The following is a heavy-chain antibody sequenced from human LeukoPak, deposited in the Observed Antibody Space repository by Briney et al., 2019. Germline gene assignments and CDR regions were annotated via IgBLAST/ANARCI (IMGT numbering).Heavy chain of an antibody. CDR3: ARDLSVGATSNWFDP. J-gene: IGHJ5*02. CDR2: INPNSGGT. D-gene: IGHD1-26*01. V-gene: IGHV1-2*02. CDR1: GYTFTGYY. Sequence: ASVKVSCKASGYTFTGYYMHWVRQAPGQGLEWMGWINPNSGGTNYAQKFQGRVTMTRDTSISTAYMELSRPRSDDTAVYYCARDLSVGATSNWFDPWGQGTLVTVSS.